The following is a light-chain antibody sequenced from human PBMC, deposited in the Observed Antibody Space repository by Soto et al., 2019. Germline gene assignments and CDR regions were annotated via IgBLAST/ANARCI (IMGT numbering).Light chain of an antibody. CDR3: QQYNKWPRT. V-gene: IGKV3-15*01. CDR1: QSVSSN. J-gene: IGKJ1*01. CDR2: GAS. Sequence: EIVMTQSPATLSVSPGERATLSCRASQSVSSNLAWYQQKPGQAPRLLIGGASTRASGIPARFSGSGSGTEFTLTISSLQSEDSAVYFCQQYNKWPRTFGQGTNVEIK.